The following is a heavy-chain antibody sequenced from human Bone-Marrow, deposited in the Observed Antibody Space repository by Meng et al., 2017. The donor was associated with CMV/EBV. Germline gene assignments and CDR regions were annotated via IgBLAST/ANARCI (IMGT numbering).Heavy chain of an antibody. J-gene: IGHJ4*02. CDR2: INPSGGST. D-gene: IGHD1-7*01. CDR3: ARATVTGTVDY. V-gene: IGHV1-46*01. Sequence: SVKASASTCTSSYSPWVRQAPGQGLEWMGIINPSGGSTSYAQKFQGRVTMTRDTSTSTVYMELSSLRSEYTAVYYCARATVTGTVDYWGQGTLVTVSS. CDR1: ASTCTSSY.